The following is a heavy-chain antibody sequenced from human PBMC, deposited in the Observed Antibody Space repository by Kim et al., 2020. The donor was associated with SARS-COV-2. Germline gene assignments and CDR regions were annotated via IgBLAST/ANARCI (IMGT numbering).Heavy chain of an antibody. CDR2: IRKKANNYTT. Sequence: GGSLRLSCAGSGFTFSDHYMDWVRQAPGKGLEWVARIRKKANNYTTEYAASVKGRFTISRDDSKNSLYLQMSSLKTDDTAVYYCARGSYSDDSWYCGDYWGKGTLVTVSS. CDR3: ARGSYSDDSWYCGDY. D-gene: IGHD2-15*01. J-gene: IGHJ4*02. CDR1: GFTFSDHY. V-gene: IGHV3-72*01.